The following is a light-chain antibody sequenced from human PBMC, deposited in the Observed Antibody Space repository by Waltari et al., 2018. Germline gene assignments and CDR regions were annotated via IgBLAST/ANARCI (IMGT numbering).Light chain of an antibody. J-gene: IGKJ2*01. CDR3: QQYGVSPIYT. CDR2: GTS. Sequence: EIVLTQSPDTLSLSLGERATLSCRASDILSPSYLAWYQQRPGQAPRLLIFGTSGTAAGTPDRFSGSGSGTDFTLTISRLQAEDVAVYYCQQYGVSPIYTFGQGTKLEIK. V-gene: IGKV3-20*01. CDR1: DILSPSY.